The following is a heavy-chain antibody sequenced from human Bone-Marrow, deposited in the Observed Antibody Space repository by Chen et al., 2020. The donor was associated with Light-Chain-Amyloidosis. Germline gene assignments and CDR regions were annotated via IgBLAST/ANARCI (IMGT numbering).Heavy chain of an antibody. CDR1: GFTFSRYF. V-gene: IGHV3-7*01. CDR3: ARESSVAAPYYLDY. J-gene: IGHJ4*02. D-gene: IGHD6-25*01. Sequence: EVRLVESGGGLVQPGGSLRLSCAASGFTFSRYFMSWVRQAPGKGLEWVANIRKDGNEKYYVQSVKGRFTISRDNAKNAVYLQMHSLGAEDSAIYFCARESSVAAPYYLDYWGQGIRVTVSA. CDR2: IRKDGNEK.